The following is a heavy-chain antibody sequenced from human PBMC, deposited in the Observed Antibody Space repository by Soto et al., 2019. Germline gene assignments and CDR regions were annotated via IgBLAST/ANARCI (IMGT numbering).Heavy chain of an antibody. CDR1: GYSISSGYY. CDR3: ARDGYSSSWSVLGSEY. CDR2: IYHSGST. D-gene: IGHD6-13*01. J-gene: IGHJ4*02. V-gene: IGHV4-38-2*02. Sequence: SETLSLTCAVSGYSISSGYYWGWIRQPPGKGLEWIGSIYHSGSTYYNPSLKSRVTISVDTSKNQFSLKLSSVTAADTAVYYCARDGYSSSWSVLGSEYWGQATLVNVS.